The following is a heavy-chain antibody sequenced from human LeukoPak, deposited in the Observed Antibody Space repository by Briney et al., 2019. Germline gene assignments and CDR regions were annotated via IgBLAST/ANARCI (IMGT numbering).Heavy chain of an antibody. Sequence: RPGGSLRLSCAASGFTFSSNAMSWVRQAPGKGLEWVSAISGSGGTTFYADSVKGRFTISRVHSKNTLYLQMNSLRADDTAVYYCAKAHCSSTSCSMADNWGQGTLVTVSS. V-gene: IGHV3-23*01. CDR1: GFTFSSNA. CDR2: ISGSGGTT. J-gene: IGHJ4*02. CDR3: AKAHCSSTSCSMADN. D-gene: IGHD2-2*01.